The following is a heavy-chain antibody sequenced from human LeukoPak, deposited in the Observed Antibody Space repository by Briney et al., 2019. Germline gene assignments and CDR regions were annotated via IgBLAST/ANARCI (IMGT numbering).Heavy chain of an antibody. V-gene: IGHV4-59*01. CDR3: ARVDTSFVPDAFDI. J-gene: IGHJ3*02. D-gene: IGHD5-18*01. Sequence: PSETLSLTCTVSGGSFSSYFWSWIRQPPGKGLEWIGYIYSSGSTNYNPSLKSRVSISADTCKNEFSLKLRSVTAADTAVYFCARVDTSFVPDAFDIWGQGSMVTVSS. CDR2: IYSSGST. CDR1: GGSFSSYF.